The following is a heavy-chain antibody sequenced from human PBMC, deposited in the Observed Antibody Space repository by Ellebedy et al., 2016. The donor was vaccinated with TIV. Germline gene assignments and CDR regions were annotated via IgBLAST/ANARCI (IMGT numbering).Heavy chain of an antibody. CDR3: ARCEVLEQLGDV. CDR2: IDVDNADT. J-gene: IGHJ4*02. V-gene: IGHV1-18*04. CDR1: GYTFTRFG. D-gene: IGHD1/OR15-1a*01. Sequence: AASVKVSCKTSGYTFTRFGVTWVRQAPGQGLEWMGWIDVDNADTHYAKRVQDRITIGTDTSTNTAYMELRSLTHDDTAIYFCARCEVLEQLGDVWGQGTLVTVSS.